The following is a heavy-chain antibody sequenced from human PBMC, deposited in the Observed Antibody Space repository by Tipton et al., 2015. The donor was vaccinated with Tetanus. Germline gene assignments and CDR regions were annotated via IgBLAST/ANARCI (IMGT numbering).Heavy chain of an antibody. J-gene: IGHJ4*02. CDR1: GFTFSRYA. Sequence: SLRLSCAASGFTFSRYAMHWVRQAPGKGLEWMAVIWDDGSKAFSADSVKGRFTISRNNSKNTLYLQMNSLRAEATAVYYCATDRVTAPRLHLWYYFGGRGQGALVSVSS. D-gene: IGHD2-21*02. CDR2: IWDDGSKA. V-gene: IGHV3-33*01. CDR3: ATDRVTAPRLHLWYYFGG.